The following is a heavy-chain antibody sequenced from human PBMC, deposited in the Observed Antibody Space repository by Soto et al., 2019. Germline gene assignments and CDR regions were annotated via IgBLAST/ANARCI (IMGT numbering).Heavy chain of an antibody. CDR1: GFTFSGSS. CDR2: IRDKANNYAT. CDR3: TRHSDGGIAY. D-gene: IGHD3-3*01. J-gene: IGHJ4*02. V-gene: IGHV3-73*01. Sequence: PGGSLRLSCAASGFTFSGSSMHWVRQASGKGLEWVGRIRDKANNYATAYAASVKGRFTISRDDSKNTAFLQMNSLKTEDTAVYYCTRHSDGGIAYWGQGILVTVSS.